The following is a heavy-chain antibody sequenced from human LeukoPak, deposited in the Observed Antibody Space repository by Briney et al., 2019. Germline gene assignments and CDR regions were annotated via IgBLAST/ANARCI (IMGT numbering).Heavy chain of an antibody. CDR1: GYTFTSYA. CDR2: INAGNGNT. Sequence: ASVNVSCKASGYTFTSYAMHWVRQAPGQRLEWMGWINAGNGNTKYSQKFQGRVTITRDTSASTAYMELSSLRSEDTAVYYCARIGYYYGSGSYYPPGAPDYGMDVWGQGTTVTVSS. J-gene: IGHJ6*02. V-gene: IGHV1-3*01. CDR3: ARIGYYYGSGSYYPPGAPDYGMDV. D-gene: IGHD3-10*01.